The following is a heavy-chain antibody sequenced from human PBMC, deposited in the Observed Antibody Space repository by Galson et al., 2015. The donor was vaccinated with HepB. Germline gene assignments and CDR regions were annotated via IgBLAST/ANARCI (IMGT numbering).Heavy chain of an antibody. Sequence: SLRLSCAASGFTFSNAWMSWVRQAPGKGLEWVGRIKSKTDGGTTDYAAPVKGRFTISRDDSKNTLYLQMNSLKTEDTAVYYCTTYGIVGATEVFFDYWGQGTLVTVSS. V-gene: IGHV3-15*01. J-gene: IGHJ4*02. CDR1: GFTFSNAW. CDR2: IKSKTDGGTT. D-gene: IGHD1-26*01. CDR3: TTYGIVGATEVFFDY.